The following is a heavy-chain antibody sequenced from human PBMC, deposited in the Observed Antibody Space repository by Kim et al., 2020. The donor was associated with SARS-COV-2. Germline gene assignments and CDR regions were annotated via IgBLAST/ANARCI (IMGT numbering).Heavy chain of an antibody. CDR1: GFTFSSYA. Sequence: GGSLRLSCAASGFTFSSYAMHWVRQAPGKGLEWVAVISYDGSNKYYADSVKGRFTISRDNSKNTLYLQMNSLRAEDTAVYYCARGYEILTGYLTPYYCG. D-gene: IGHD3-9*01. CDR2: ISYDGSNK. J-gene: IGHJ4*01. CDR3: ARGYEILTGYLTPYY. V-gene: IGHV3-30*04.